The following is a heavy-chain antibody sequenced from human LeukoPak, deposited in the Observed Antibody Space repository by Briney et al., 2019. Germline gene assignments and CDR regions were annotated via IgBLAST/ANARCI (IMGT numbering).Heavy chain of an antibody. CDR3: ARTPYGDPGFCDY. J-gene: IGHJ4*02. D-gene: IGHD4-17*01. CDR1: GFTFSNYG. Sequence: GGSLRLSCAASGFTFSNYGMSWVRQAPGKGLEWVSAISGSGGSTYYADSVKGRFTISRDNSKNTLYLQMNSLRAEDTAVYYCARTPYGDPGFCDYWGQGTLVTVSS. V-gene: IGHV3-23*01. CDR2: ISGSGGST.